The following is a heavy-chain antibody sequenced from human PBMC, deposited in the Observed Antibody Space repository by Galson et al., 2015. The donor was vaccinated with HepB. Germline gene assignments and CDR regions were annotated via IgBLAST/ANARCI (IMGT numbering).Heavy chain of an antibody. J-gene: IGHJ4*02. Sequence: SLRLSCAASGFTFSSYSMNWVRQAPGKGLEWVSYISSSSTIYYADSVEGRFTISRDNAKNSLYLQMNSLRDEDTAVYYCARAARGDFDYWGQGTLVTVSS. V-gene: IGHV3-48*02. CDR2: ISSSSTI. CDR3: ARAARGDFDY. CDR1: GFTFSSYS.